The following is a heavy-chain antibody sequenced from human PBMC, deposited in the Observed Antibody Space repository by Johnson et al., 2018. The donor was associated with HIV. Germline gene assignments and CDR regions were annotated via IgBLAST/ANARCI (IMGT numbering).Heavy chain of an antibody. CDR1: GFTFNEYG. CDR2: ISWNSGRL. CDR3: AKDPYKYSSSSYAFDI. Sequence: MLLVESGGGVVRPGGSLRLSCAASGFTFNEYGMSWVRQVSGKGLEWVSGISWNSGRLDYADSVKGRFTISRDNAKNSLYLQMNSLRAGDTAVYYCAKDPYKYSSSSYAFDIWGQGTMVTVSS. D-gene: IGHD6-6*01. J-gene: IGHJ3*02. V-gene: IGHV3-20*04.